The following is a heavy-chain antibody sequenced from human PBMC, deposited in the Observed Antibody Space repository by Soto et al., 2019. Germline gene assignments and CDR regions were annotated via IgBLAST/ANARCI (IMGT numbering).Heavy chain of an antibody. CDR1: GGSFSGYY. D-gene: IGHD1-7*01. Sequence: SETLSLTCAVYGGSFSGYYWSWIRQPPGKGLEWIGEINHSGSTNYNPSLKSRVTISVDTSKNQFSLKLSSVTAADTAVYYCARHKLELLGRARKNYYYSGMDVWGQGTTVTVSS. J-gene: IGHJ6*02. CDR3: ARHKLELLGRARKNYYYSGMDV. CDR2: INHSGST. V-gene: IGHV4-34*01.